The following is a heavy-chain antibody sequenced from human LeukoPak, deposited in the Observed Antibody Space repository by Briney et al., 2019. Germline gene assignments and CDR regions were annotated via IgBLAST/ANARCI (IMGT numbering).Heavy chain of an antibody. CDR2: IIPIFGTA. Sequence: ASVKVSCKASGGTFSSYAISWVRQAPGQGLEWMGGIIPIFGTANYAQKFQGRVTITADESTSTAYMELSSLRSEDTAVYYCARDLSPWSPRGGDCYSSWGQGTLVTVSS. V-gene: IGHV1-69*01. D-gene: IGHD2-21*02. J-gene: IGHJ4*02. CDR3: ARDLSPWSPRGGDCYSS. CDR1: GGTFSSYA.